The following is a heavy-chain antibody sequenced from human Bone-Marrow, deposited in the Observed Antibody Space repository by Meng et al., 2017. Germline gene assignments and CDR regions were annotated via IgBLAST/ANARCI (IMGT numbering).Heavy chain of an antibody. Sequence: EVRRVGTGGGLIQPGGSLRLSCEASGFSVSSNYMSWVRQAPGKGLEWISVIYSGGSTYYADSVKGRFTISRDNSKNTLYLQMNSLRAEDTAVYYCARGRSGYFDYWGQGTLVTVSS. CDR1: GFSVSSNY. CDR3: ARGRSGYFDY. D-gene: IGHD3-3*01. V-gene: IGHV3-53*02. CDR2: IYSGGST. J-gene: IGHJ4*02.